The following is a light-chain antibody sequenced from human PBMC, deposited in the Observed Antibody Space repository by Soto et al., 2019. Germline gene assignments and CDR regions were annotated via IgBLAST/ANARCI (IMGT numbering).Light chain of an antibody. Sequence: DIQMTQSPSSLSASVGDRVTITCRASQSISSYLNWYQQKPGKAPKLLIYAASSLQSGVPSRFSGSGSGTEFTLTISSLQSEDFAVYYCHQYNHWLTWTFGLGTRWIS. V-gene: IGKV1-39*01. CDR2: AAS. J-gene: IGKJ1*01. CDR3: HQYNHWLTWT. CDR1: QSISSY.